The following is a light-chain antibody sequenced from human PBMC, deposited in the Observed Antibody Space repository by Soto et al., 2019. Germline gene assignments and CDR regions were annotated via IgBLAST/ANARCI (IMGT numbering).Light chain of an antibody. CDR3: QQSYSTHPIT. CDR1: QTSSSY. Sequence: DIKMTHSPSSLSTSVGHRVTLTCRSSQTSSSYLNWYQPTPVTAPNLIIYAASSLQSGVPQRFSGSGSGTEFSLTISSLQPEDFAAYDCQQSYSTHPITVGNGTRLELK. CDR2: AAS. J-gene: IGKJ5*01. V-gene: IGKV1-39*01.